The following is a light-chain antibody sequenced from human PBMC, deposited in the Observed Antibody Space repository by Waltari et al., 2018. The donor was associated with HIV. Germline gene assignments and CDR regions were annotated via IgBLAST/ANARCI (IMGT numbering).Light chain of an antibody. J-gene: IGLJ2*01. Sequence: QSVLTQPPSVSSAPGQRVSISCSGSSSNIGRNAVNWYQQLPGKPPKRLIYFDDLLFAGVSKRFSAATSGTSASLAVSWLRSEDGADYYCSTWDDSLNAILFGGGTRLTV. CDR3: STWDDSLNAIL. CDR2: FDD. CDR1: SSNIGRNA. V-gene: IGLV1-36*01.